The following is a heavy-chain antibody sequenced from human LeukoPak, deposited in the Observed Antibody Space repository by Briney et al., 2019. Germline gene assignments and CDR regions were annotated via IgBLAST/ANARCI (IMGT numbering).Heavy chain of an antibody. J-gene: IGHJ6*03. D-gene: IGHD2-2*01. CDR1: GFTFSTYW. Sequence: GGSLRLSCVASGFTFSTYWMSWVRQAPGKGLEWVANIKQAGSEKYYVDSVKGRFTISRDNTKNSLDLQMNSLRAEDTAVYYCAKVAQVVVVPAAMGGHYYYYMDVWGKGTTVTVSS. CDR2: IKQAGSEK. V-gene: IGHV3-7*01. CDR3: AKVAQVVVVPAAMGGHYYYYMDV.